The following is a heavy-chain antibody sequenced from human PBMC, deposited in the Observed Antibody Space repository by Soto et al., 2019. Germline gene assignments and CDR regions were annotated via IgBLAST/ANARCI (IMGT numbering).Heavy chain of an antibody. D-gene: IGHD1-26*01. CDR3: GRGRSGQIVVFY. Sequence: ASVKVSCKASGYTFTGHYIHWVRQAPEQGPEWMGEIGPESGATRYAQRFQGRVTMTRDMSITTVYMELNNLSPDDTAVYYCGRGRSGQIVVFYWGQGTPVTAPQ. J-gene: IGHJ4*02. V-gene: IGHV1-2*02. CDR1: GYTFTGHY. CDR2: IGPESGAT.